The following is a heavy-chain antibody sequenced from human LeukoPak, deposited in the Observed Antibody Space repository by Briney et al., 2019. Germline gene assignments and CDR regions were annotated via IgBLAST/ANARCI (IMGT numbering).Heavy chain of an antibody. Sequence: SVKVSCKSSGGTFSSYAISWVRQAPGQGLEWMGRIIPILGIANYAQKFQGRVTITADKSTSTAYMELSSLRSEDTAVYYCARGTIFGGIMPFDYWGQGTLVTVSS. D-gene: IGHD3-10*01. V-gene: IGHV1-69*04. CDR2: IIPILGIA. CDR1: GGTFSSYA. CDR3: ARGTIFGGIMPFDY. J-gene: IGHJ4*02.